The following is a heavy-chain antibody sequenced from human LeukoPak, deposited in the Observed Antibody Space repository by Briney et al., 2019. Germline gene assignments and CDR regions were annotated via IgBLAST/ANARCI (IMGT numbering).Heavy chain of an antibody. V-gene: IGHV3-66*02. CDR3: ARARCDTCGYGS. J-gene: IGHJ5*02. CDR1: GFTVSSNY. Sequence: GGSLRLSCAASGFTVSSNYMSWVRQAPGKGLEWVAVMYSAGHTYYAGSVRGRFTISRDTSTNTLSLQMNSLRAEDTAEYYCARARCDTCGYGSWGQGTLVTVFS. CDR2: MYSAGHT. D-gene: IGHD3-22*01.